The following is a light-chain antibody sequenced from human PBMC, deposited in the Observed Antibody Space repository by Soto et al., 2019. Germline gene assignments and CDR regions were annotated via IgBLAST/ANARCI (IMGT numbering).Light chain of an antibody. CDR2: AAS. J-gene: IGKJ5*01. V-gene: IGKV3-20*01. CDR1: RTVHRNY. Sequence: DIVLTQSPGTLSLSPGESATLSCSGSRTVHRNYLAWYQQKTGQPPKILIYAASRRATGIPDRFSGSGSETDLYLTISRLEPEDSAVYFCQKYTGPPTTFGQGTRLEIK. CDR3: QKYTGPPTT.